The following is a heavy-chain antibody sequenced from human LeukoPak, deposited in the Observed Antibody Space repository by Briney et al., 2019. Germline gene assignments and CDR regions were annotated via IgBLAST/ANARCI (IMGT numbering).Heavy chain of an antibody. Sequence: SETLSLTCAVSGGSISSYYWSWIRQSPGKGLEWIAYIYHSGNTNYNPSFKSRVTISVDTSKNQFSLKLTSVAAADTAIYYCPRQPSGTAAFDIWGQGTMVTVSS. CDR1: GGSISSYY. V-gene: IGHV4-59*08. CDR2: IYHSGNT. CDR3: PRQPSGTAAFDI. J-gene: IGHJ3*02. D-gene: IGHD1/OR15-1a*01.